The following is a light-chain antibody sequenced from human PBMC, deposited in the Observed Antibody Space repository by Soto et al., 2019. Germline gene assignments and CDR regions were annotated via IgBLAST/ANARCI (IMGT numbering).Light chain of an antibody. J-gene: IGKJ3*01. V-gene: IGKV1-27*01. CDR1: QDINNY. CDR2: GAS. CDR3: QNYNSYSQFT. Sequence: DIQMTQSPSSLSASVGDRVTITCRASQDINNYLAWYQQKPGQVPKLLIYGASTLQSVVPSRYSGSGSGKDFTLTFSSLQPEDVATYYYQNYNSYSQFTFGPGTKVDFK.